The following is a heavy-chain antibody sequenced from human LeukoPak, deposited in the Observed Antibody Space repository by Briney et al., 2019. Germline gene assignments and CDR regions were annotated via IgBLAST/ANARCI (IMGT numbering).Heavy chain of an antibody. D-gene: IGHD3-10*01. Sequence: SETLSLTCTVSGGSISSYYWSWIRQPPGKGLEWIGYIYYSGSTNYNPPLKSRVTISVDTSKNQFSLKLSSVTAADTAVYYCARTGGVMWFGELSGFDYWGQGTLVTVSS. V-gene: IGHV4-59*01. CDR1: GGSISSYY. CDR2: IYYSGST. J-gene: IGHJ4*02. CDR3: ARTGGVMWFGELSGFDY.